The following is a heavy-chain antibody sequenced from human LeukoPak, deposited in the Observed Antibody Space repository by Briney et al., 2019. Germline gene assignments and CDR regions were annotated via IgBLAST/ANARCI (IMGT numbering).Heavy chain of an antibody. CDR2: ISSASSTI. V-gene: IGHV3-48*04. CDR3: AVSGRGGFYYYDMDV. J-gene: IGHJ6*02. D-gene: IGHD1-26*01. Sequence: GGSLRLSCGASGFSFNKYPMNWVRQAPGKGLEWLSYISSASSTIYYADSVRGRFTISRDNAKNSLYLQMNSLRAEDTAVYYCAVSGRGGFYYYDMDVWGQGTTVTVSS. CDR1: GFSFNKYP.